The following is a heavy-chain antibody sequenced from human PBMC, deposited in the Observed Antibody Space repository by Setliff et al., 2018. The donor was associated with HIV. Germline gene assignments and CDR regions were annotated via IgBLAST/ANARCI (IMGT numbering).Heavy chain of an antibody. Sequence: GGSLRLSCAASGFIFSDYYMSWVRQAPGKGLEWVANIKQDGSDKDYVDSVKGRFMISRDNAKNSLYLQMNNLRVEDTAVYYCARDFYSSTSGAVPDWGQGTAVTVSS. CDR2: IKQDGSDK. D-gene: IGHD6-6*01. J-gene: IGHJ6*02. CDR3: ARDFYSSTSGAVPD. CDR1: GFIFSDYY. V-gene: IGHV3-7*03.